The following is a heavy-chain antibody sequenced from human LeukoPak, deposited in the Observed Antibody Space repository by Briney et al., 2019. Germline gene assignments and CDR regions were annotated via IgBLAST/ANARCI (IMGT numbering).Heavy chain of an antibody. CDR1: GFTFSSYA. CDR2: ISYDKSHK. Sequence: PGRSLRLSCAASGFTFSSYAMHWVRQAPGKGLEWVAVISYDKSHKYYADSVKGRFTISRDNAKNSLYLQMNSLRAEDTAVYYCARDRVPYYYDSSGYPPDYWGQGTLVTVSS. CDR3: ARDRVPYYYDSSGYPPDY. V-gene: IGHV3-30*04. J-gene: IGHJ4*02. D-gene: IGHD3-22*01.